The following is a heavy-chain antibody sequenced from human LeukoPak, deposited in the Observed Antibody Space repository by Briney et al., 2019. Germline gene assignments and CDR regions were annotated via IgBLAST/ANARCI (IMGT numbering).Heavy chain of an antibody. V-gene: IGHV1-69*06. J-gene: IGHJ5*02. CDR2: IIPIFGTA. Sequence: SVKVSCKASGYTFTGYYMHWVRQAPGQGLEWMGGIIPIFGTANYAQKFQGRVTITADKSTSTAYMELSSLRSEDTAVYYCASLGVASTTPRFDPWGQGTLVTVSS. CDR3: ASLGVASTTPRFDP. D-gene: IGHD3-3*01. CDR1: GYTFTGYY.